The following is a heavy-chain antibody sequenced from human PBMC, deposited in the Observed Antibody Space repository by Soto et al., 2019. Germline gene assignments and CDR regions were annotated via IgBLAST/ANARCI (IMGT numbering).Heavy chain of an antibody. V-gene: IGHV2-5*02. Sequence: QITLKESGPTLVKPTQTLTLTCTFSGFSLSTSGVGVGWIRQPPGKALEWLALIYWDDDKRYSPSLKSRLTITKATTQNQMVLTMTNMDPVDTPTYYCARMIITIFGVVGKNWFDPWGQGTLVTVSS. CDR1: GFSLSTSGVG. D-gene: IGHD3-3*01. CDR3: ARMIITIFGVVGKNWFDP. CDR2: IYWDDDK. J-gene: IGHJ5*02.